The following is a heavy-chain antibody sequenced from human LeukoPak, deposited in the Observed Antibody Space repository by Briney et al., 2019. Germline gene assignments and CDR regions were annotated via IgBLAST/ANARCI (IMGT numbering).Heavy chain of an antibody. Sequence: PSETLSLTCTVSGGSISSSSYYWGWIRQPPGKGLEWIGSIYYSGSTYYNPSLKSRVTISVDTSKNQFSLKLSSVTAADTAVYYCARPYCGGDCYPFWGQGTLVTVSS. V-gene: IGHV4-39*01. CDR3: ARPYCGGDCYPF. CDR1: GGSISSSSYY. D-gene: IGHD2-21*02. J-gene: IGHJ4*02. CDR2: IYYSGST.